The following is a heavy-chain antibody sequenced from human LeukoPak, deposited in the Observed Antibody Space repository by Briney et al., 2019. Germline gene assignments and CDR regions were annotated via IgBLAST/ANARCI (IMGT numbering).Heavy chain of an antibody. Sequence: GGSLRLSCATSGFIFRRYWMSWVRQAPGKGLEWVGRIKAKAHGGTIEYAAPVKGRFTISRDDSKNTLYLQMNSLKTEDTAVYYCTTDGVGVEGATYDNWGQGTLVSVSS. J-gene: IGHJ4*02. D-gene: IGHD1-26*01. V-gene: IGHV3-15*01. CDR1: GFIFRRYW. CDR2: IKAKAHGGTI. CDR3: TTDGVGVEGATYDN.